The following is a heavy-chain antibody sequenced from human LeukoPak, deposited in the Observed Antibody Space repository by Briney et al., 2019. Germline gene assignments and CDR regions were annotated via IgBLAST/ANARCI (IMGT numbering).Heavy chain of an antibody. CDR2: IGGNGGST. Sequence: GGSLRLSCAASRFTFSNYTMSWVRQAPGKGLEWVSAIGGNGGSTYYADSVKGRFSISRDNAKNSLYLQMNSLRADDTAVYYCARGSGVSFDPWGQGTLVTVSS. J-gene: IGHJ5*02. CDR3: ARGSGVSFDP. CDR1: RFTFSNYT. V-gene: IGHV3-23*01. D-gene: IGHD3-10*01.